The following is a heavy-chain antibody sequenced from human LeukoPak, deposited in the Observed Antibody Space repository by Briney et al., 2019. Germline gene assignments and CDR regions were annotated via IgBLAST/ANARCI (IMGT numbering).Heavy chain of an antibody. CDR3: ATSPSGRAVAGPRVGY. CDR1: GLSFIRYW. J-gene: IGHJ4*02. CDR2: INEDGSEK. V-gene: IGHV3-7*05. D-gene: IGHD6-19*01. Sequence: GGSLRLSCAASGLSFIRYWVSWVRQAPGKGLEWVANINEDGSEKYYVDSVKGRFTISRDNAKNSLYLQMHILRADDTAVYYCATSPSGRAVAGPRVGYWGRGTLVTVSS.